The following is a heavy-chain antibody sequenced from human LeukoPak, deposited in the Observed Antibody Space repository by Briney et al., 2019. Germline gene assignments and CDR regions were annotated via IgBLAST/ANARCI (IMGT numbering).Heavy chain of an antibody. CDR1: GYTFNSYD. V-gene: IGHV1-8*01. CDR2: MNANSGNT. CDR3: ARVAPKHTLKSGSNYGSYGMDV. Sequence: GASVKVACKASGYTFNSYDINWVRQATGQGLEWMGWMNANSGNTGYAQKFQGRVTMTRNTSISTACMELSGLRSEDTAVYSCARVAPKHTLKSGSNYGSYGMDVWGQGTTVTVSS. D-gene: IGHD4-4*01. J-gene: IGHJ6*02.